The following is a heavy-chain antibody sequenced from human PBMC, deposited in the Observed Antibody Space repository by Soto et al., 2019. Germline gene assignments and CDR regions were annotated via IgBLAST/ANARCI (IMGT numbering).Heavy chain of an antibody. J-gene: IGHJ4*02. V-gene: IGHV3-53*02. CDR3: ARVLSEDYGESYYFDY. CDR2: IYSGGST. Sequence: EVQLVETGGGLIQPGGSLRLSCAASGFTVSSNYMSWVRQAPGKGLEWVSVIYSGGSTYYADSVKGRFTISRDNSKNTLYLQMNSLRAEDTAVYYCARVLSEDYGESYYFDYWGQGTLVTVSS. D-gene: IGHD4-17*01. CDR1: GFTVSSNY.